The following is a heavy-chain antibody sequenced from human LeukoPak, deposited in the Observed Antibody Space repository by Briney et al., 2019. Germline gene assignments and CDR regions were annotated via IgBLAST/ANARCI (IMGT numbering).Heavy chain of an antibody. J-gene: IGHJ4*02. CDR2: IYPGDSDT. Sequence: GESLKISCKGSGYSFTSYWIGWVRQMPGRGLEWMGIIYPGDSDTRYSPSFQGQVTISADKSISTAYLQWSSLKASDTAMYYCAISLVGASLPFDYWGQGTLVTVSS. V-gene: IGHV5-51*01. CDR3: AISLVGASLPFDY. CDR1: GYSFTSYW. D-gene: IGHD1-26*01.